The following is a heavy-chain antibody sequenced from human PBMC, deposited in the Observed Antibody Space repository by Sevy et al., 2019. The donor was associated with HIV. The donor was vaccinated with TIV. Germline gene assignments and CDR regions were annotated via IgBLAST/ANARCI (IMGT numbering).Heavy chain of an antibody. J-gene: IGHJ4*02. D-gene: IGHD3-10*01. CDR3: ARGDYYGSLYYFDY. Sequence: GGSLRLSCAASGFTFSNYFINWVRQAPGKGLEWVSSISSGSSYIFYADSVKGRFTISRDNAKNSLYLHMNSLRAEDTAVYYGARGDYYGSLYYFDYWGQGTLVTVSS. CDR2: ISSGSSYI. CDR1: GFTFSNYF. V-gene: IGHV3-21*01.